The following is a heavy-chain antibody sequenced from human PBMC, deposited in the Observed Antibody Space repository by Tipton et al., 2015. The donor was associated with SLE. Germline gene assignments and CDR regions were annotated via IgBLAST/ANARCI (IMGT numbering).Heavy chain of an antibody. Sequence: SLRLSCAASGFTFSSYGMHWVRQAPGKGLEWVAFIRYDGSNKYYADSVKGRFTISRDNSKNTLYLQMNSLRAEDTAVYYCAKDMGIAAAGTSFDYWGQGTLVTVSS. CDR2: IRYDGSNK. CDR1: GFTFSSYG. D-gene: IGHD6-13*01. V-gene: IGHV3-30*02. CDR3: AKDMGIAAAGTSFDY. J-gene: IGHJ4*02.